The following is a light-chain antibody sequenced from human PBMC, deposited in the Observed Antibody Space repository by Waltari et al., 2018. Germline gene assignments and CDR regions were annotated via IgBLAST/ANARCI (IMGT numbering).Light chain of an antibody. CDR3: QTWGTGIRV. CDR2: LNSDGSH. J-gene: IGLJ3*02. Sequence: QLVLTQSPSASASLGASVRLTCTLSTGHSTNAIDWHQQQPEKGPRFLMMLNSDGSHTKWDGIPDRFSGSTSGAERYLTISSLQSEDEADYYCQTWGTGIRVFGGGTKLTVL. V-gene: IGLV4-69*01. CDR1: TGHSTNA.